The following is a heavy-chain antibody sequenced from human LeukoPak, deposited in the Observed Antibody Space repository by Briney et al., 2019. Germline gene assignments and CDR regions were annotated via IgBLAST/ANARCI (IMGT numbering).Heavy chain of an antibody. D-gene: IGHD6-13*01. Sequence: SETLSLTCTVSGGSISSYYWSWIRQPPGKGLEWIGYINDSGSTNYNPSLKSRVTISVDTSKNQFSLKLSSVTAADTAVYYCARGRRYSSSWFDPWGQGTLVTVSS. CDR1: GGSISSYY. V-gene: IGHV4-59*12. CDR3: ARGRRYSSSWFDP. J-gene: IGHJ5*02. CDR2: INDSGST.